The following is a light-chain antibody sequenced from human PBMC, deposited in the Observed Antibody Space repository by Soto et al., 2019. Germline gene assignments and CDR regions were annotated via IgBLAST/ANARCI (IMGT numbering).Light chain of an antibody. CDR1: EDIRTS. V-gene: IGKV1-33*01. CDR2: GAS. Sequence: DIQMTQSPSSLSASVGARVSITCQASEDIRTSLSWFQHKPGRAPKLLIYGASYLETGVPSRFRGSGSGTDFTLTISSLQPEDIATYYCQHYNNLPPFTFGPGTIVEIK. CDR3: QHYNNLPPFT. J-gene: IGKJ3*01.